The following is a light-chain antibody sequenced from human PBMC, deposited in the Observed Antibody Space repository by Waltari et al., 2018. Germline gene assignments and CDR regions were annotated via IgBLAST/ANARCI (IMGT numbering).Light chain of an antibody. CDR1: RSDVGGYNY. Sequence: QSALTQPASVSGSPGQSITISCTGTRSDVGGYNYVSWYQQHPGKAPKLMIYDVSKRPSVVSNRFSGSKSGNTASLTISGLQAEDEADYYCCSYAGSSTFVFGGGTKLTVL. CDR3: CSYAGSSTFV. J-gene: IGLJ2*01. CDR2: DVS. V-gene: IGLV2-23*02.